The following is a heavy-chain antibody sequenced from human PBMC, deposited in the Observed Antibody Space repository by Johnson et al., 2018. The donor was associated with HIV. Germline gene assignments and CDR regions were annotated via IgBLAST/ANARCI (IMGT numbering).Heavy chain of an antibody. CDR2: MWYDGSNK. CDR3: TTGRLLAAFDI. J-gene: IGHJ3*02. Sequence: QVQLVESGGGVVQPGRSLRLSCVASGFTISNYGMHWVRQAPGKGLEWVAVMWYDGSNKYYADSVKGRFTISRDNSKNTLYLQMNSLKTEDTAVYYCTTGRLLAAFDIWGQGTMVTVSS. V-gene: IGHV3-33*01. D-gene: IGHD2-21*02. CDR1: GFTISNYG.